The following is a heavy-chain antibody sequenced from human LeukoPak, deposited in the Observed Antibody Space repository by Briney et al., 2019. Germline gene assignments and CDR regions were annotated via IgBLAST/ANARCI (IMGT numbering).Heavy chain of an antibody. V-gene: IGHV3-21*01. J-gene: IGHJ3*02. CDR3: ARESSESFDI. CDR2: IGSRSTSI. CDR1: GSTFSSYS. Sequence: GGSLRLSCAASGSTFSSYSMNWVRQAPGKGLEWVSSIGSRSTSIYYADSVKGRFTISRDNAKNSLYLQMNSLRAEDTAVCYCARESSESFDIWGQGTMVTVSS. D-gene: IGHD6-25*01.